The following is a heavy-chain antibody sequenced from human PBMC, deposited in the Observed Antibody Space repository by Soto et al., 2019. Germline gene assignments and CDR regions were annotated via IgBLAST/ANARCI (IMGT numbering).Heavy chain of an antibody. J-gene: IGHJ6*02. CDR1: GYSFASYW. CDR2: IYPGDSDT. CDR3: ARTRSFTLGFYYDGMDV. Sequence: PGESRKISCXGSGYSFASYWIGWVRQMPGKDLEWMGIIYPGDSDTRYSPSFQGQVTISADKSLRTAYLLWTSLKASDTALYYCARTRSFTLGFYYDGMDVWGQGTTVTVSS. D-gene: IGHD6-6*01. V-gene: IGHV5-51*01.